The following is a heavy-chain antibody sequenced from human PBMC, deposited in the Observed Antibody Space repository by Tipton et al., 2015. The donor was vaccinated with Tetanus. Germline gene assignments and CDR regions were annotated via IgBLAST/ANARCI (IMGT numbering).Heavy chain of an antibody. CDR2: ISPSGDAT. Sequence: SLRLSCAASGFSFSNYTMSWVRQAPGKGLEWVSAISPSGDATFHADSVKGRLIISRDNSKDTLYLQMNTLRAEDTAVYYCANHDLGIWGQGTLVTVSS. V-gene: IGHV3-23*01. D-gene: IGHD3-16*01. CDR3: ANHDLGI. J-gene: IGHJ4*02. CDR1: GFSFSNYT.